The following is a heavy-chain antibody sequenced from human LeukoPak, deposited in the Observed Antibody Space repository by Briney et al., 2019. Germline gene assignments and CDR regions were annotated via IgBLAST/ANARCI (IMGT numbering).Heavy chain of an antibody. J-gene: IGHJ4*02. Sequence: GGSLRLSCAASGFGFSSYIMHWVRQVPGKGLEWVAAFSFDGVSEYYADSVKGRFTVSRDNAKSALYLEMRRLTAEDTAVYYCARDRFGSGKSFTYFDHWGQGALVAASS. CDR2: FSFDGVSE. CDR3: ARDRFGSGKSFTYFDH. V-gene: IGHV3-30*03. CDR1: GFGFSSYI. D-gene: IGHD1-26*01.